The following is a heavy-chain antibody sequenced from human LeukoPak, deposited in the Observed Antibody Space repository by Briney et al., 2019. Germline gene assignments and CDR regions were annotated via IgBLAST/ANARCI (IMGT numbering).Heavy chain of an antibody. J-gene: IGHJ4*02. CDR3: AKGYNYAYEY. Sequence: GGSLRLSCAAAGFTVSSSYMSWVRQAPGKGLEWVSLIYSGGSTYYAASVKGRFTISRDNSKNTLYLQMNSLRPEDTAVYYCAKGYNYAYEYWGQGTLVTVSS. CDR1: GFTVSSSY. D-gene: IGHD5-18*01. CDR2: IYSGGST. V-gene: IGHV3-53*01.